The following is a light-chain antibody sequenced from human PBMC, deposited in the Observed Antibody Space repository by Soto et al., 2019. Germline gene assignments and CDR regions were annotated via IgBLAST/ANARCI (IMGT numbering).Light chain of an antibody. J-gene: IGKJ1*01. CDR3: QQRSNWPWA. CDR2: DAS. Sequence: EIVLTQSPATLSLSPGERATLSCRASQSVSSYLAWYQQKPGQAPRLLIYDASNRATGIPARFSGSGYGTDFTLTISSLEPEDFAVYYCQQRSNWPWAFGQGTKVEI. V-gene: IGKV3-11*01. CDR1: QSVSSY.